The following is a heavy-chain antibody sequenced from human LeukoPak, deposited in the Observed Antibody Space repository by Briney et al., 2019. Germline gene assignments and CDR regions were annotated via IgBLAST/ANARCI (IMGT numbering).Heavy chain of an antibody. CDR2: ISAYNGNT. Sequence: ASVKVSCKASGYTFTSYGISWVRQAPGQGLEWMGWISAYNGNTNYAQKLQGRVTMTTDTSTSTAYMELRRLRSDDTAVYYCVRDISGWLNVDYWGQGTLVTVSS. CDR3: VRDISGWLNVDY. V-gene: IGHV1-18*01. D-gene: IGHD6-19*01. J-gene: IGHJ4*02. CDR1: GYTFTSYG.